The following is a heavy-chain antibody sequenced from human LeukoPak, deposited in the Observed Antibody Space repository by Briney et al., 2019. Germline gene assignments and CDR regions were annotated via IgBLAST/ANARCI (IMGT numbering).Heavy chain of an antibody. CDR2: IYPGDSKT. CDR3: ARHESVFSMDV. V-gene: IGHV5-51*01. J-gene: IGHJ6*02. CDR1: GXNFTTKW. Sequence: GESLKISCQGSGXNFTTKWIGWVRQMPGKGLEWMGLIYPGDSKTIYSPSFQGQVFISADRSIRTAYLQWRSLKASDTAMYYCARHESVFSMDVWGQGTTVTVSS.